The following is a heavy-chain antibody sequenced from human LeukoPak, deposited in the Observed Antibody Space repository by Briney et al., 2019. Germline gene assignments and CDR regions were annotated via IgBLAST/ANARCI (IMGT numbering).Heavy chain of an antibody. CDR2: VYHTGST. CDR3: ARGFASGWYSRYDP. V-gene: IGHV4-61*01. CDR1: GDPVSRGSYY. J-gene: IGHJ5*02. D-gene: IGHD6-19*01. Sequence: RPSETLSLTCTVSGDPVSRGSYYWSWIRQPPGKELEWIGYVYHTGSTNYNPSLKSRVTISVDTSKNEFSLKMTSVTAADTAVYYCARGFASGWYSRYDPWGQGTLVTVSS.